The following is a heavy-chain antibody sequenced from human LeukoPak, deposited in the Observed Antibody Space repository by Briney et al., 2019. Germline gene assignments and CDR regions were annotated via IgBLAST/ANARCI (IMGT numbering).Heavy chain of an antibody. J-gene: IGHJ5*02. CDR2: ISSSGSTI. Sequence: GSLRLSCAASGFTFSCYEMNWVRQAPGQGLEWVSYISSSGSTIYYADSVKDRFTISRDNAKASLYLQMNSLRAEDTAVYYCVRVRYCSSTNCHGGWFDPWGQGTLVTVSS. CDR3: VRVRYCSSTNCHGGWFDP. CDR1: GFTFSCYE. D-gene: IGHD2-2*01. V-gene: IGHV3-48*03.